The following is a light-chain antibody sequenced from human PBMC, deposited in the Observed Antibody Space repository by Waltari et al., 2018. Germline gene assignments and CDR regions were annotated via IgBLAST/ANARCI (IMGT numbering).Light chain of an antibody. CDR3: QSYDKSLSAWV. J-gene: IGLJ3*02. CDR2: GNT. V-gene: IGLV1-40*01. CDR1: RSNIGEHYD. Sequence: QSVLTPPPSVSGAPGQRVTISGPGTRSNIGEHYDVHWYQHLPGTAPKVLIYGNTNRPSGVPDRFSGSKSGTSASLAITGLQAEDEADYYCQSYDKSLSAWVFGGGTRLTVL.